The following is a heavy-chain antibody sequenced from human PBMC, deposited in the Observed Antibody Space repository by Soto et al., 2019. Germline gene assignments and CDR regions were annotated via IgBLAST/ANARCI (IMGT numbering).Heavy chain of an antibody. CDR2: INRDGSST. J-gene: IGHJ4*02. D-gene: IGHD1-1*01. V-gene: IGHV3-74*01. Sequence: PGGSLRLSCAASGFTFRSYWMHWVRQAPGKGLVWVSRINRDGSSTSYADSVKGRVTISRDTAKNTLYLQMNSLRAEDTAVYYCSIEIVTTGEYYFDSWGLGTLVPVSS. CDR1: GFTFRSYW. CDR3: SIEIVTTGEYYFDS.